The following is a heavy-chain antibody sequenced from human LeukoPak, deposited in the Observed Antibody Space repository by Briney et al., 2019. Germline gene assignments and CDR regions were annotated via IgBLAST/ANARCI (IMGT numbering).Heavy chain of an antibody. CDR3: AKDIFTMVRGVVDY. V-gene: IGHV3-7*03. CDR2: IKEDGSET. D-gene: IGHD3-10*01. J-gene: IGHJ4*02. CDR1: GFIFKKYW. Sequence: GGSLRLSCAASGFIFKKYWMNWVRQVPGKGLECLANIKEDGSETYYADSVKGRFTISRDNAKNSLYLQMNSLRAEDTALYYCAKDIFTMVRGVVDYWGQGTLVTVSS.